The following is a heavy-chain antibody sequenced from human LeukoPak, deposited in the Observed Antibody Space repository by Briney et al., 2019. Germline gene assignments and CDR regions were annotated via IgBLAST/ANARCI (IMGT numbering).Heavy chain of an antibody. CDR3: AKDDAWLQFGE. V-gene: IGHV3-23*01. Sequence: PGGSLRLSCAASGFTFSNHGMNWVRQASGKGLEWVSGISPRGDITYYADSVKGRFTISRDNSKNVLYLELISLTAEDTAVYYCAKDDAWLQFGEWSQGTLVTVSS. D-gene: IGHD3-10*01. CDR2: ISPRGDIT. CDR1: GFTFSNHG. J-gene: IGHJ4*02.